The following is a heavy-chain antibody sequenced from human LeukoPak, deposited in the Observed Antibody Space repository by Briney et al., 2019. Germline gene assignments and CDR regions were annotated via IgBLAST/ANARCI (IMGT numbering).Heavy chain of an antibody. J-gene: IGHJ6*02. Sequence: GRSLRLSCAASGFTFSSYAMHWVRQAPGKGLEWVAVISYDGSNKYYADSVKGRFTISRDNSKNTLYLQMNSLRSEDTAVYYCARGEFVYGMDVWGQGTTVTVSS. V-gene: IGHV3-30*04. CDR2: ISYDGSNK. CDR1: GFTFSSYA. CDR3: ARGEFVYGMDV.